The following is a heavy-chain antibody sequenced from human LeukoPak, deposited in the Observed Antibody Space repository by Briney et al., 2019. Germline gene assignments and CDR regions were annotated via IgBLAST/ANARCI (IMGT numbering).Heavy chain of an antibody. CDR2: ISTYSGNT. D-gene: IGHD6-13*01. CDR3: ARVGAAPGHFDY. V-gene: IGHV1-18*01. CDR1: GYSFAGYG. J-gene: IGHJ4*02. Sequence: ASVKVSCKASGYSFAGYGISWVRQAPRQGLEWIGWISTYSGNTNYAHNLQGRITVTTETSTSTAYMELRSLRSDDTAVYYCARVGAAPGHFDYWGQGTQLTVSS.